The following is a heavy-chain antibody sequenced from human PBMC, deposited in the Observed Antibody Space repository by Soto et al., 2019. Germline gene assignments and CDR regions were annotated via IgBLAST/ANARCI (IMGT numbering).Heavy chain of an antibody. CDR2: IFYSGGT. Sequence: SETLSLTCTVSGDSISTYYWSWVRQPPGKGLQWIGYIFYSGGTAYNPSLKSRVTISLDMSKKQISLKLSSVTTEDTAVYYCANLYGGSDVDYWGQGTLVTVSS. CDR3: ANLYGGSDVDY. J-gene: IGHJ4*02. D-gene: IGHD5-12*01. V-gene: IGHV4-59*01. CDR1: GDSISTYY.